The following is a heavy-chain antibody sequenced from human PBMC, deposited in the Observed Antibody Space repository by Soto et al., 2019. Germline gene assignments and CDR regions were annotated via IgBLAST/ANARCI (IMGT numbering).Heavy chain of an antibody. CDR2: ISAHNGNT. Sequence: QVHLVQSGAEVKKPGASVKVSCKGSGYDFTTYGITWVRQAPGQGLEWMAWISAHNGNTDYAQKLQGRVTVTIDTSTSTSYIELRSLRADETSVSDCARGWYGEYWGQGSLVTVSS. J-gene: IGHJ4*02. CDR3: ARGWYGEY. CDR1: GYDFTTYG. V-gene: IGHV1-18*01. D-gene: IGHD3-10*01.